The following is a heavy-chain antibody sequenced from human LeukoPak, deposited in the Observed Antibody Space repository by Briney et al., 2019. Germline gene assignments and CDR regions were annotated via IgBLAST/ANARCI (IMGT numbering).Heavy chain of an antibody. D-gene: IGHD3-3*01. CDR3: ARETKPYDFWSGYYSNWFDP. CDR1: GFTFSSYW. J-gene: IGHJ5*02. CDR2: IKQDGSEK. Sequence: PGGSLRLSCAASGFTFSSYWISWVRQAPGKGLEWVANIKQDGSEKYYVDSVKGRFTISRDNAKNSLYLQMNSLRAEDTAVYYCARETKPYDFWSGYYSNWFDPWGQGTLVTVSS. V-gene: IGHV3-7*01.